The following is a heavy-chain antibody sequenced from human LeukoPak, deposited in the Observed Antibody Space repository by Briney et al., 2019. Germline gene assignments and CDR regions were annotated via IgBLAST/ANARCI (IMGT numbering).Heavy chain of an antibody. Sequence: GASVKVSCKASGGTFSSYAISWVRQAPGQGLEWMGGIIPIFGTANYAQKFQGRVTITADESTSTAYMELSSLGSEDAAVYYCATDLNSRGYSSSWPYYDYWGQGTLVTVSS. V-gene: IGHV1-69*13. CDR1: GGTFSSYA. J-gene: IGHJ4*02. CDR3: ATDLNSRGYSSSWPYYDY. CDR2: IIPIFGTA. D-gene: IGHD6-13*01.